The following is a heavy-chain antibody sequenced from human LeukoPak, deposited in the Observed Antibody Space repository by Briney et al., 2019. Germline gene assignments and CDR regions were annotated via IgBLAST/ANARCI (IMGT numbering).Heavy chain of an antibody. CDR3: ARGKYYYDSSGYGYFDY. CDR1: GFTFSSYA. CDR2: ISYDGSNK. V-gene: IGHV3-30-3*01. D-gene: IGHD3-22*01. Sequence: GRSLRLSCAASGFTFSSYAMHWVRQAPGKGLEWVAVISYDGSNKYYADSVKGRFTISRDNPKNTLYLQMNSLRAEDTAVYYCARGKYYYDSSGYGYFDYWGQGTLVTVSS. J-gene: IGHJ4*02.